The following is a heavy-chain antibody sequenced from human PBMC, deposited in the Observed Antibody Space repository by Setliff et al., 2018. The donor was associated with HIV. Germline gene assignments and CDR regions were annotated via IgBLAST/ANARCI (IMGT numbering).Heavy chain of an antibody. V-gene: IGHV4-61*09. CDR2: IYTFGDI. J-gene: IGHJ6*02. CDR1: GASISSGAYY. CDR3: AREGQQLAGSFYNFWSGDYYYYGMDV. Sequence: ASETLSLTCTVSGASISSGAYYWSWVRQPAGKGLEWIGHIYTFGDISYNPSLKSRATISVDKSKNQFFLILTSVTAADTAVYFCAREGQQLAGSFYNFWSGDYYYYGMDVRGQGTTVTVSS. D-gene: IGHD3-3*01.